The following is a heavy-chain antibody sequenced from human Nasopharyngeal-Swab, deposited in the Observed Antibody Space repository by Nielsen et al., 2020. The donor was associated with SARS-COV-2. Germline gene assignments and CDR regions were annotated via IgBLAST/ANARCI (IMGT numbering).Heavy chain of an antibody. Sequence: AGSLRLSCAVSGFTFSSYGMHWVRQAPGKGLEWVAVIWYDGSNKYYADSVKGRFTISRDNSKNTLYLQMNSLRAEDTAVYYCARDFPFGGDVVYWGQGTLVTVSS. CDR3: ARDFPFGGDVVY. D-gene: IGHD3-10*01. J-gene: IGHJ4*02. CDR1: GFTFSSYG. CDR2: IWYDGSNK. V-gene: IGHV3-33*01.